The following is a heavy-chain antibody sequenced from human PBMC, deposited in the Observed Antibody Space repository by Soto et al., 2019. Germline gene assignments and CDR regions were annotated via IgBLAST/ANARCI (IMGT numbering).Heavy chain of an antibody. CDR3: TRRYNWNDYYFDP. CDR2: SYYSGTY. V-gene: IGHV4-39*01. Sequence: SETLTLTCTVSGGSIRVQSYYWTWIRQTPGKGLEWVGSSYYSGTYYFNPALKRRVTISVDTSTNQFSLRLTSVTAADTAVYYCTRRYNWNDYYFDPWGQGTLVTVSS. CDR1: GGSIRVQSYY. J-gene: IGHJ5*02. D-gene: IGHD1-20*01.